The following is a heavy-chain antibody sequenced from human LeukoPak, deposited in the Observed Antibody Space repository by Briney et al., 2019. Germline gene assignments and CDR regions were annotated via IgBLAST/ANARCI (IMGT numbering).Heavy chain of an antibody. CDR3: ARDRLGATGHWRIDV. V-gene: IGHV4-4*07. D-gene: IGHD1-26*01. CDR1: GGSISSYY. J-gene: IGHJ2*01. Sequence: SETLSLTCTVSGGSISSYYWTWIRQPAGQGLEWIGRIYNSGTTNYSPSLESRVTMSLDTSKNRFSLSLSSVTAADTAVYYCARDRLGATGHWRIDVWGRGTLVTVSS. CDR2: IYNSGTT.